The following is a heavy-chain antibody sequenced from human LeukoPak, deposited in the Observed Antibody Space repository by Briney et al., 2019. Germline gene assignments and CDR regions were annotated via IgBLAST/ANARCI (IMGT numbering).Heavy chain of an antibody. D-gene: IGHD3-22*01. Sequence: ASVKVSCKASGYTFTGYYMHWVRQAPGQGLEWMGWINPNSGGTNYAQKFQGRVTMTRDTSISTAYMELSRLRSDDTAAYYCARDSSNYYDSSGHTPGYWGQGTLVTVSS. CDR3: ARDSSNYYDSSGHTPGY. CDR1: GYTFTGYY. J-gene: IGHJ4*02. V-gene: IGHV1-2*02. CDR2: INPNSGGT.